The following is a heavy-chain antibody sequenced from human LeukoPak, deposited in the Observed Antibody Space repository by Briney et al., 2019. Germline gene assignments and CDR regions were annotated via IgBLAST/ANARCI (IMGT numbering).Heavy chain of an antibody. J-gene: IGHJ4*02. V-gene: IGHV3-23*01. CDR2: ISSSGGST. D-gene: IGHD5-18*01. CDR1: GFTFSSYA. Sequence: GGSLRLSCAASGFTFSSYAMSWVRQAPGKGLEWVSAISSSGGSTYYADSVKGRFTISRDNSKNTLYLQMNSLRAEDTAVYYCAKDEDPYNVDTSFDYWGQGTLVTVSS. CDR3: AKDEDPYNVDTSFDY.